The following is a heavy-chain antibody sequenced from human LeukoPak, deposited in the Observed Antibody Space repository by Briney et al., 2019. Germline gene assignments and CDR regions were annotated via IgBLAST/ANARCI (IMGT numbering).Heavy chain of an antibody. V-gene: IGHV4-4*02. CDR3: ARGGDIEWEPRIGAFDI. CDR2: IYHSGST. CDR1: GGSISSSNW. Sequence: PSETLSFTCAVSGGSISSSNWWSWVRQPPGKGLEWIGEIYHSGSTNYNPSLKSRVTISVDKSKNQFSLKLSSVTAADTAVYYCARGGDIEWEPRIGAFDIWGQGTMVTVSS. J-gene: IGHJ3*02. D-gene: IGHD1-26*01.